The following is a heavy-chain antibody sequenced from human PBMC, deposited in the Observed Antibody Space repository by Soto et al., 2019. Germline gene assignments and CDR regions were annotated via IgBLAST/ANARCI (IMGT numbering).Heavy chain of an antibody. J-gene: IGHJ6*02. CDR3: ASLRPSQVQECSGGSCYSGGYYYYGMDV. Sequence: QVQLVQSGAEVKKPGASVKVSCKASGYTFTSYAMHWVRQAPGQRLEWMGWINAGNGNTKYSQKFQGRVTITRDTSASTAYMELSSLRSEDTAVYYCASLRPSQVQECSGGSCYSGGYYYYGMDVWGQGTTVTVSS. V-gene: IGHV1-3*01. CDR1: GYTFTSYA. CDR2: INAGNGNT. D-gene: IGHD2-15*01.